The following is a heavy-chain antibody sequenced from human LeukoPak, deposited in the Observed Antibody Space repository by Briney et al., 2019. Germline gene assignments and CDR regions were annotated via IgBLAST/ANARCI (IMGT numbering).Heavy chain of an antibody. CDR3: ARVRIDYYYGMDV. CDR1: GDSVSSNSAA. D-gene: IGHD1-14*01. CDR2: AYYRSKWYN. V-gene: IGHV6-1*01. J-gene: IGHJ6*02. Sequence: SQTLSLTCALSGDSVSSNSAAWNWLRQSPSRGLEWLGRAYYRSKWYNDYAVSVKSRITINPDTSKNQFSLQLNSVTPEDTAVYYCARVRIDYYYGMDVWGQGTTVTVSS.